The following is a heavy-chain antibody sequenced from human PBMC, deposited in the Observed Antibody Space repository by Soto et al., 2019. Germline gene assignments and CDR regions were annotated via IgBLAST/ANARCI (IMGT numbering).Heavy chain of an antibody. D-gene: IGHD2-21*02. CDR2: IYWDDDK. Sequence: QITLKESGPTLVKPTQTLTLTCTFSAFSLSTGGVGVGWFRQPPGKALEWLALIYWDDDKRYSPSLRSRLTITKDTSKNQVVLTMTHMDPVDTATYYCIQSRCGGDCLQSYASYYYYGMDVWGQGNTVTVSS. CDR1: AFSLSTGGVG. V-gene: IGHV2-5*02. CDR3: IQSRCGGDCLQSYASYYYYGMDV. J-gene: IGHJ6*02.